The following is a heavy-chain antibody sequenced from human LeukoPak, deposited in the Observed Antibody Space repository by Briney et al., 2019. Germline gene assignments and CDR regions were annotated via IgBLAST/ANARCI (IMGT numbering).Heavy chain of an antibody. J-gene: IGHJ6*02. D-gene: IGHD3-10*01. CDR2: INPSGGST. CDR3: ARDRLTDYYGSGSYGMDV. Sequence: GALVKVSCKASGYTFTSYYMHWVRQAPGQGLEWMGIINPSGGSTSYAQKFQGRVTMTRDTSTSTVYMELSSLRSEDTAVYYCARDRLTDYYGSGSYGMDVWGQGTTVTVSS. CDR1: GYTFTSYY. V-gene: IGHV1-46*01.